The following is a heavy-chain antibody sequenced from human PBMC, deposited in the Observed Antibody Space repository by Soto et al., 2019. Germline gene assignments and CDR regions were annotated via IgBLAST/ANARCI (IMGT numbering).Heavy chain of an antibody. J-gene: IGHJ2*01. Sequence: EMQLVESGGGLVQPGGSLRLSCAASGFTFRSHEMNWVRQAPGKGPEWLSYISGGGSSIYYAASVKGRFTISRDNAKNSLYLQMHSLRGEDTAVYYCATPIEESSSANYYCDVCGRGTLFTVAS. CDR1: GFTFRSHE. CDR3: ATPIEESSSANYYCDV. D-gene: IGHD6-19*01. V-gene: IGHV3-48*03. CDR2: ISGGGSSI.